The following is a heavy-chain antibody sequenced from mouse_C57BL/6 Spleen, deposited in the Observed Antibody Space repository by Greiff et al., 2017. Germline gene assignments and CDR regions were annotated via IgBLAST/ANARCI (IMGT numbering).Heavy chain of an antibody. V-gene: IGHV1-69*01. CDR3: ARGRAGGAVYDSNFDY. Sequence: QVQLQQPGAELVMPGASVKLSCKASGYTFTSYWMHWVKQRPGQGLEWIGEIDSSDSYTNYNQKFKGKSTLTVDKSSSTAYMQLSSLTSEDSAVYYCARGRAGGAVYDSNFDYWGQGTTLTVAS. CDR1: GYTFTSYW. D-gene: IGHD2-4*01. CDR2: IDSSDSYT. J-gene: IGHJ2*01.